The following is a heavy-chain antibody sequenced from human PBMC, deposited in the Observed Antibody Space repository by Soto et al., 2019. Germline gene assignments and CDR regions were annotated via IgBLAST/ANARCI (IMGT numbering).Heavy chain of an antibody. CDR2: VYHSGST. J-gene: IGHJ6*02. CDR3: ARAFYGDYAPYYYGMDV. Sequence: SETLSLTCGVSGYSISSGFYWGWIRQAPGKGLEWIGNVYHSGSTYYNPYNPSLKSRVTISVDTSKNQFSLRLRSVTAADTAVYYCARAFYGDYAPYYYGMDVWGQGTTVTVSS. D-gene: IGHD4-17*01. CDR1: GYSISSGFY. V-gene: IGHV4-38-2*01.